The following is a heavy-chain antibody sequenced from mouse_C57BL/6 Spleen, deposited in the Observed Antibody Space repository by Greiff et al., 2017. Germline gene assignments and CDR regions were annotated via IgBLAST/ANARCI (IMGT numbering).Heavy chain of an antibody. CDR1: GFTFSDYY. Sequence: EVKVEESEGGLVRPGSSMKLSCTASGFTFSDYYMTWVRQVPEQGLEWVANINYDGSSTYYLDYLKSRFTISRDNATNILYLQISSLKSEDTATYYCARGDDYEPMDYWGQGTSVTVSS. D-gene: IGHD2-4*01. J-gene: IGHJ4*01. V-gene: IGHV5-16*01. CDR2: INYDGSST. CDR3: ARGDDYEPMDY.